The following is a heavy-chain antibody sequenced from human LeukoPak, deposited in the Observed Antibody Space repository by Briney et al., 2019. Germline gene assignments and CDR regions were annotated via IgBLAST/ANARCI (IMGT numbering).Heavy chain of an antibody. CDR3: AKDAAGPEY. D-gene: IGHD6-13*01. CDR1: GLTFSDYS. J-gene: IGHJ4*02. Sequence: GWSLRLSCAASGLTFSDYSMTWVRLAPGKGLFWVSGISAGGGSTYYADSVKGRFTISRDNSRNTLYLQMNSLRAEDTAVYYCAKDAAGPEYWGQGTLVTVSS. CDR2: ISAGGGST. V-gene: IGHV3-23*01.